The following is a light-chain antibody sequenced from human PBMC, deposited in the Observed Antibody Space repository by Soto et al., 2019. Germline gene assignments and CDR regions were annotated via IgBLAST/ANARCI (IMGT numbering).Light chain of an antibody. CDR1: QSVSSN. CDR3: HQYDNYPPIT. J-gene: IGKJ5*01. V-gene: IGKV3-15*01. CDR2: GAS. Sequence: EIVMRQSPATLSVSPGERATLSCRASQSVSSNLAWYQQKPGQAPRLLIYGASTRATGIPARFSGSGSGTEFTLTISSLQSEYVSFYYWHQYDNYPPITFGQ.